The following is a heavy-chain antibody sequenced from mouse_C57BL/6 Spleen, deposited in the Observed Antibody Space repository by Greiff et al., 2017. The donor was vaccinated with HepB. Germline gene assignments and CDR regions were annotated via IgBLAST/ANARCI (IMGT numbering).Heavy chain of an antibody. Sequence: VQLKESGAELVKPGASVKLSCTASGFNIKDYYMHWVKQRTEQGLEWIGRIDPEDGETKYAPKFQGKATITADTSSNTAYLQLSSLTSEDTAVYYCARWAGDYDGRAWFAYWGQGTLVTVSA. CDR3: ARWAGDYDGRAWFAY. J-gene: IGHJ3*01. CDR2: IDPEDGET. V-gene: IGHV14-2*01. D-gene: IGHD2-4*01. CDR1: GFNIKDYY.